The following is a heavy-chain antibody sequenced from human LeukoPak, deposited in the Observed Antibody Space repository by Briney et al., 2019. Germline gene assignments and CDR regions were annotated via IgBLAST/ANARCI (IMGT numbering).Heavy chain of an antibody. V-gene: IGHV4-38-2*02. CDR3: ARDVYKYDSSGSRAFDI. D-gene: IGHD3-22*01. J-gene: IGHJ3*02. CDR1: GYSISSGYY. CDR2: INHSGST. Sequence: SETLSLTCTVSGYSISSGYYWSWIRQPPGKGLEWIGEINHSGSTNYNPSLKSRVTISVDTSKNQFSLKLSSVTAADTAVYYCARDVYKYDSSGSRAFDIWGQGTMVTVSS.